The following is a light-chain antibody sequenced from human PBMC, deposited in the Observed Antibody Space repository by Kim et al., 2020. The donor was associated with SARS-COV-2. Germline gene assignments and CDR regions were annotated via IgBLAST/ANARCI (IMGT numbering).Light chain of an antibody. V-gene: IGKV1-27*01. J-gene: IGKJ3*01. CDR1: QGISDY. Sequence: DIQMTQSPSSLSASVGDGVTITCRASQGISDYLAWYQQKPRKVPKLLIYAASTLQSGVPSRFSGSGSGTDFTLTISSLQPEDIATYYSQRYNYAPVTFGPGTKVDIK. CDR2: AAS. CDR3: QRYNYAPVT.